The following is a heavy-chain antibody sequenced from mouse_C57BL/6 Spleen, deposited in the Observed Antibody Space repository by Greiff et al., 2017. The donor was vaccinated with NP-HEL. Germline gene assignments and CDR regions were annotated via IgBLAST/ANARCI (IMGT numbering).Heavy chain of an antibody. V-gene: IGHV1-80*01. CDR1: GYAFSSYW. Sequence: QVQLKESGAELVKPGASVKISCKASGYAFSSYWMNWVKQRPGKGLEWIGQIYPGDGDTNYNGKFKGKATLTADKSSSTAYMQLSSLTSEDSAVYFCARSGGHPYGGGFAYWGQGTLVTVSA. CDR3: ARSGGHPYGGGFAY. D-gene: IGHD1-1*01. J-gene: IGHJ3*01. CDR2: IYPGDGDT.